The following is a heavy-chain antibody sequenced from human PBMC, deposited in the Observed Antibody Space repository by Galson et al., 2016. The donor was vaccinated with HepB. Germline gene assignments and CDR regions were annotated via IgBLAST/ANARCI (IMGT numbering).Heavy chain of an antibody. CDR1: GFSLTTTNEVA. Sequence: PALVKPTQTLTLTCSLSGFSLTTTNEVAVSWIRQPPGKALEWLALIYWDDDTRYSPSLKSRLAITRDASKNQVVLTMTNMDPEDTATYFCAHYDYRSSSGHNYWGQGALVIVS. V-gene: IGHV2-5*02. CDR3: AHYDYRSSSGHNY. J-gene: IGHJ4*02. CDR2: IYWDDDT. D-gene: IGHD6-6*01.